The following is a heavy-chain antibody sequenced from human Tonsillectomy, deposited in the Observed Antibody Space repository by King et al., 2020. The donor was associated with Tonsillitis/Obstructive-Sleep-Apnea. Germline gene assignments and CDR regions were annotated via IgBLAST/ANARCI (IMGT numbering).Heavy chain of an antibody. CDR2: IYWNDDK. CDR1: GFSLSTSGVG. D-gene: IGHD2-15*01. CDR3: AHAPLIGLHFDY. V-gene: IGHV2-5*01. J-gene: IGHJ4*02. Sequence: TLKESGPTLVKPTQTLTLTCTFSGFSLSTSGVGVGWIRQPPGKALEWLALIYWNDDKRYSPSLKSRLTITKDTSKNQVVLTMTNMDPVDTATYYCAHAPLIGLHFDYWGQGTLVTVSS.